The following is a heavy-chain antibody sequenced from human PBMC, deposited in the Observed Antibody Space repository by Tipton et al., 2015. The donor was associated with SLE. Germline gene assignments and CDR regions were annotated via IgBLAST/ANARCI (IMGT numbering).Heavy chain of an antibody. V-gene: IGHV4-34*01. CDR3: ARLDGYLVDY. CDR2: INHSGST. D-gene: IGHD5-18*01. CDR1: GGSFSGYY. J-gene: IGHJ4*02. Sequence: TLSLTCAVYGGSFSGYYWSWIRQPPGKGLEWIGEINHSGSTNYNPSLKSPVTISVDTSKNQFSLKLSSVTAADTAVYYCARLDGYLVDYWGQVTLVTVSP.